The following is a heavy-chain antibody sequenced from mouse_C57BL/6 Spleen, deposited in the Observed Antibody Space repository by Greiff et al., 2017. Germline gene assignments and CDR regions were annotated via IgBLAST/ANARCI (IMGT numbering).Heavy chain of an antibody. CDR2: IYPKSGNT. Sequence: QVQLQQSGAELARPGASVKLSCTASGYTFTSYGISWVQQRTGQGLEWIGEIYPKSGNTYSNERFTGKGPLTADKSSSTAYMELRSLTSEDSAVDFCARDYYGSSGDYWGQGTTLTVSS. CDR1: GYTFTSYG. V-gene: IGHV1-81*01. J-gene: IGHJ2*01. D-gene: IGHD1-1*01. CDR3: ARDYYGSSGDY.